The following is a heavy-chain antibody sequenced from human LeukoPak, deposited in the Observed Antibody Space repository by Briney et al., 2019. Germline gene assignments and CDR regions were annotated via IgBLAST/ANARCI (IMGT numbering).Heavy chain of an antibody. D-gene: IGHD6-19*01. CDR3: ARDLAGF. Sequence: GGSLRLSCAASGFTFSSYSMNWVRQAPGKGLEWVSVIYSGGSTYYADSVKGRFTISRDNSKNTLYLQMNSLRAEDTAVYYCARDLAGFWGQGTLVTVSS. CDR1: GFTFSSYS. V-gene: IGHV3-53*01. J-gene: IGHJ4*02. CDR2: IYSGGST.